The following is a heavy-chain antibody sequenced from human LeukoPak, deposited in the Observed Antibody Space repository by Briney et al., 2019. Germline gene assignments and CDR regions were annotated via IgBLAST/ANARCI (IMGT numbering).Heavy chain of an antibody. D-gene: IGHD1-14*01. V-gene: IGHV3-23*01. CDR2: IGNNGGGI. CDR1: GFTFSTYT. CDR3: AIAPTGGPHS. J-gene: IGHJ4*02. Sequence: GGSLRLSCAASGFTFSTYTMYWVRHPPGKRLEWVSIIGNNGGGIHYADSVKGRFTISRDNSRNALYLQMNSLRVEDTAVYYCAIAPTGGPHSWGQGVLVTVSS.